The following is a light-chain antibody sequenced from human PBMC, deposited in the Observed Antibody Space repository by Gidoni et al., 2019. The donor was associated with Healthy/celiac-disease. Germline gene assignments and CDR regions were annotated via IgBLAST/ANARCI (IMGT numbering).Light chain of an antibody. J-gene: IGKJ3*01. CDR3: QQRSNWPPGFT. CDR2: DAS. V-gene: IGKV3-11*01. CDR1: QSVSSY. Sequence: EIVLTQSPATLSLSPGERATLPCRASQSVSSYLAWYQQKPGQAPRLLIYDASNRATGIPARFSGSGSGTDFTLTISNLEPEDFAVYYCQQRSNWPPGFTFXPXTKVDIK.